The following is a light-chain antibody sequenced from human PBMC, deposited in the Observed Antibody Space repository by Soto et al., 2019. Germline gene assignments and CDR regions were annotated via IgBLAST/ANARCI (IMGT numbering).Light chain of an antibody. CDR1: KNDIGVYDF. Sequence: QSALTQPPSASGSPGQSVTISCTGTKNDIGVYDFVSWYQHHPGKAPRLIIYEVVQRPSGVPDRFSGSKSGNTASLTISGLQAEDEAHYYCSSYTTSYFYVFGPGTKLTVL. CDR2: EVV. V-gene: IGLV2-8*01. J-gene: IGLJ1*01. CDR3: SSYTTSYFYV.